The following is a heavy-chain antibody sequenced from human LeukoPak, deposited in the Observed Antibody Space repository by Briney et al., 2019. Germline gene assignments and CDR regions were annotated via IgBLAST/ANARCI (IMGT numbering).Heavy chain of an antibody. CDR3: AGGTGFIIKD. CDR2: IKQDGSEK. D-gene: IGHD3-9*01. J-gene: IGHJ4*02. Sequence: GGSLRLSCAASGFTFSLYWMNWVRRAPGKGLGWVANIKQDGSEKNYVDSVKGRFTISRDNAKNSLYLQMNNLRVEDTAMYYCAGGTGFIIKDWGQGTLVTVSS. CDR1: GFTFSLYW. V-gene: IGHV3-7*03.